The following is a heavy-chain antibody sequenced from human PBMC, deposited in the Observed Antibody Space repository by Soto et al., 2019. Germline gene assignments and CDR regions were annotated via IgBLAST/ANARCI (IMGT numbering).Heavy chain of an antibody. J-gene: IGHJ5*02. D-gene: IGHD6-13*01. CDR3: ARELFYSSSWYGRFDP. CDR1: GGTFSSYA. V-gene: IGHV1-69*06. CDR2: IIPIFGTA. Sequence: QVQLVQSGAEVKKPGSSVKVSCKASGGTFSSYAISWVRQAPGQGLEWMGGIIPIFGTANYAQKFQGRVTITADKSTSTSYMELSSLRSEDTAVYYCARELFYSSSWYGRFDPWGQGTLVTVSS.